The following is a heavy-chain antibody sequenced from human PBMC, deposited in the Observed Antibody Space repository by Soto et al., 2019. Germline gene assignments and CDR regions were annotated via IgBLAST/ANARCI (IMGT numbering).Heavy chain of an antibody. D-gene: IGHD3-16*02. V-gene: IGHV3-74*01. Sequence: EVQLVESGGGLVQPGGSLRLSCAASGFPFSIYWMHWVRQDPGKGLVWVSRINGDGTTTRYADSVKGRFTISRDNAKNTVYLKMNSLRAEDTAMYYCAESSTERGLSYWGRGTLVTVSS. CDR2: INGDGTTT. J-gene: IGHJ4*02. CDR3: AESSTERGLSY. CDR1: GFPFSIYW.